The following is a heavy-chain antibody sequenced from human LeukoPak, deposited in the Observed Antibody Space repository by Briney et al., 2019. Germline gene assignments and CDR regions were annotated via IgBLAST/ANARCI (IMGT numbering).Heavy chain of an antibody. CDR1: GFTFSSYG. CDR2: ISYDGSNK. V-gene: IGHV3-30*18. J-gene: IGHJ6*02. D-gene: IGHD3-22*01. Sequence: GGSLRLSRAASGFTFSSYGMHWVRQAPGKGLEWVAVISYDGSNKYYADSVKGRFTISRDNSKNTLYLQMNSLRAEDTAVYYCAKDYYYYDSSGYAQGRGMDVWGQGTTVTVSS. CDR3: AKDYYYYDSSGYAQGRGMDV.